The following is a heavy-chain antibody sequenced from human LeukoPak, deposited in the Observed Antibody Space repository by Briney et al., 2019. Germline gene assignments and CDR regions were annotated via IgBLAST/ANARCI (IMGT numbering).Heavy chain of an antibody. CDR2: IKQDGSEK. D-gene: IGHD1-26*01. V-gene: IGHV3-7*01. Sequence: GGSLRLSCAASGFTFSSYWMSWVRQAPGKGLGWVANIKQDGSEKYYVDSVKGRFTISRDNAKNSLYLQMNSLRADDTAVYYCARVAGATLSDYWGQGTLVTVSS. CDR1: GFTFSSYW. J-gene: IGHJ4*02. CDR3: ARVAGATLSDY.